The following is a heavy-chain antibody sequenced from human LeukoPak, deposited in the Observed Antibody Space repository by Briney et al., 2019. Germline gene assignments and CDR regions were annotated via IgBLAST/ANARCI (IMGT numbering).Heavy chain of an antibody. CDR2: INAGNGQT. D-gene: IGHD5-24*01. CDR3: ARAGVVEMATIGFDY. J-gene: IGHJ4*02. Sequence: ASVKVSCKASGYTFTSYAIHWVRQAPGQRLEWMGWINAGNGQTKYSQKFQRRVTITRDTSASTAYMELSSLRSEDTAVYYCARAGVVEMATIGFDYWGQGTLITVSS. CDR1: GYTFTSYA. V-gene: IGHV1-3*01.